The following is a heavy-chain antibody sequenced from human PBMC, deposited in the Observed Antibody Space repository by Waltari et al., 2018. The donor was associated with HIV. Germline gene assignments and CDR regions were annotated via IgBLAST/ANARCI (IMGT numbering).Heavy chain of an antibody. Sequence: QVQLQESGPGLVRPSGTLSLICAVSGGSITSRDWWSWVRQPPGKGLEWVGEIYHSGSTHSNPSLKSRVTISADKSKNQFSLRLSSVTAADTAMYYCARQQGYDAFEIWGQGTMVTVSS. J-gene: IGHJ3*02. V-gene: IGHV4-4*02. D-gene: IGHD5-12*01. CDR3: ARQQGYDAFEI. CDR2: IYHSGST. CDR1: GGSITSRDW.